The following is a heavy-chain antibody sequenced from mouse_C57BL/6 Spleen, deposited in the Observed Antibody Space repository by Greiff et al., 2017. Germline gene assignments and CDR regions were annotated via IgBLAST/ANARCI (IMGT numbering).Heavy chain of an antibody. CDR3: SRGYGSSYGY. Sequence: QVQLQQPGAELVRPGSSVKLSCKASGYTFTSYWMHWVKQRPIQGLEWIGNIDPSDSETHYNQKFKDKATLTVDKSSSTAYMQLSSLTSEDSAVYYCSRGYGSSYGYWGQGTTRTVSS. V-gene: IGHV1-52*01. CDR2: IDPSDSET. D-gene: IGHD1-1*01. J-gene: IGHJ2*01. CDR1: GYTFTSYW.